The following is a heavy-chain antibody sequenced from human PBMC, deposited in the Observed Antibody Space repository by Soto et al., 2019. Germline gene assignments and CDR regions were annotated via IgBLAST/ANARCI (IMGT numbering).Heavy chain of an antibody. CDR3: AKAVYGSGIMDV. CDR2: ISYDGSNK. V-gene: IGHV3-30*18. CDR1: GFTFSSYG. Sequence: LRLSCAASGFTFSSYGMHWVRQAPGKGLEWVAVISYDGSNKYYADSVKGRFTISRDNSKNTLYLQMNSLRAEDTAVYYCAKAVYGSGIMDVWGQGTTVTVSS. D-gene: IGHD3-10*01. J-gene: IGHJ6*02.